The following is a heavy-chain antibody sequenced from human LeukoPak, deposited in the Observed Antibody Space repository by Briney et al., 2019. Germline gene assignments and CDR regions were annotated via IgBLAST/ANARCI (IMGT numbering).Heavy chain of an antibody. CDR3: ARGGVIDY. J-gene: IGHJ4*02. Sequence: SETLSLTCAVYGGSFSGYYWSWIRQPPGKGLEWIGEINHSGSTNYNPSLKSRVTISVDTSKNQFSLKLSSVTAADTAVHYCARGGVIDYWGQGTLVTVSS. D-gene: IGHD2-21*01. CDR2: INHSGST. CDR1: GGSFSGYY. V-gene: IGHV4-34*01.